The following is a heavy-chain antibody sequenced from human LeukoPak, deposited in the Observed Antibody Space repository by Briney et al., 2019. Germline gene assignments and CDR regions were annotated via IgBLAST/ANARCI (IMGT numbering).Heavy chain of an antibody. Sequence: GRSLRLSCAASRFSFSNYAMHGVREAPGKGLEWVAIMWYDGSDNYNGDTAKGRFTISRDNAKNSLYLQMNSLRAEDTAIYCWASRYSASYKCMDVWGKGPTVSVSS. CDR2: MWYDGSDN. CDR3: ASRYSASYKCMDV. V-gene: IGHV3-33*03. D-gene: IGHD1-14*01. J-gene: IGHJ6*03. CDR1: RFSFSNYA.